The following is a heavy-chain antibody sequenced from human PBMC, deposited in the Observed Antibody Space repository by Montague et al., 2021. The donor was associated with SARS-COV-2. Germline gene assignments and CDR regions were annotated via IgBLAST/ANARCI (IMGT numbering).Heavy chain of an antibody. CDR2: IYNTGST. V-gene: IGHV4-61*08. CDR1: GGSISSGDYY. CDR3: AREVAGYCDFDL. Sequence: SETLSLTCTVSGGSISSGDYYWAWIRQPPGKGPEWIGCIYNTGSTNYNPSLRSRVTISIDTSKNQFSLRLDSVSAADTAVFYCAREVAGYCDFDLWGQGTLVTVSS. D-gene: IGHD2-21*01. J-gene: IGHJ2*01.